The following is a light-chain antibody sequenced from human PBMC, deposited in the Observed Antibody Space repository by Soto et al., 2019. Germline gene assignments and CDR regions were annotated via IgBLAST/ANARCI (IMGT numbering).Light chain of an antibody. CDR2: AAS. Sequence: DIQMTQSPSSLSASVGDGVTITCRASQTIMTYLNWYQLKPGKPPRLLIYAASSLQSGVPSSFSGSGSGTDFTLTISSLQPEDFATYACQQSYNSPQTFGQGTKVEIK. J-gene: IGKJ1*01. V-gene: IGKV1-39*01. CDR3: QQSYNSPQT. CDR1: QTIMTY.